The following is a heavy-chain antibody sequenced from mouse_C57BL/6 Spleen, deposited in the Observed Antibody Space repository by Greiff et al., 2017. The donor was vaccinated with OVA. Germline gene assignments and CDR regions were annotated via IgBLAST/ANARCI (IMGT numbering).Heavy chain of an antibody. J-gene: IGHJ4*01. V-gene: IGHV8-12*01. CDR2: IYWDDDK. Sequence: QVQLKQSGPGILQSSQTLSLTCSFSGFSLSTSGMGVSWIRQPSGKGLEWLAHIYWDDDKRYNPSLKSRLTISKDTSRNQVFLKITSVDTADTATYYCARGFTTVDYYAMDYWGQGTSVTVSS. D-gene: IGHD1-1*01. CDR3: ARGFTTVDYYAMDY. CDR1: GFSLSTSGMG.